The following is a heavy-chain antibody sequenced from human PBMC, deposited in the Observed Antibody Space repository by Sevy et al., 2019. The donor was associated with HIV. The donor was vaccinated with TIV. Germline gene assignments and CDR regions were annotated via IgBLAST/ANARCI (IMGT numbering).Heavy chain of an antibody. J-gene: IGHJ4*02. D-gene: IGHD5-12*01. CDR1: GYTFIGQC. Sequence: ASVKVSCKASGYTFIGQCVHWVRQAPGQGLEWMGWINPNTGGTRYGKKFQGRVTLARDTSISTAYMDLTRLTSDDTGVYYCARDGFVYDYYLDSWGQGTLVTVSS. CDR2: INPNTGGT. CDR3: ARDGFVYDYYLDS. V-gene: IGHV1-2*02.